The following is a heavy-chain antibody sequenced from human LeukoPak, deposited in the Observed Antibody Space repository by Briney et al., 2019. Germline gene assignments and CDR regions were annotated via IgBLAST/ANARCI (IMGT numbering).Heavy chain of an antibody. D-gene: IGHD2-15*01. CDR3: ARAGSDIVVVVAAEKIEPFDY. CDR2: ISAYNGNT. Sequence: ASVRVSCKASGYTFTSYGISWVREAPGQGLERMGWISAYNGNTNYAQKLQGRVTMTTDTSPSTAYMELRSLRSDDTAVYYCARAGSDIVVVVAAEKIEPFDYWGQGTLVTVSS. J-gene: IGHJ4*02. V-gene: IGHV1-18*01. CDR1: GYTFTSYG.